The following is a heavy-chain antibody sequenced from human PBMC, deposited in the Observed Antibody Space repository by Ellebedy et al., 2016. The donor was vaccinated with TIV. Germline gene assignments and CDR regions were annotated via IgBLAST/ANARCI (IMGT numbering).Heavy chain of an antibody. CDR2: INPSGGST. Sequence: ASVKVSCKASGYTFTSHYIHWVRQAPGQGLEWMGIINPSGGSTSYAQKFQGRVTMTRDTSTSTAYMELRSLRSEDTAVYYCARYTYDILTGDNIRFDNWGQGTLVTVSS. V-gene: IGHV1-46*01. J-gene: IGHJ4*02. CDR3: ARYTYDILTGDNIRFDN. D-gene: IGHD3-9*01. CDR1: GYTFTSHY.